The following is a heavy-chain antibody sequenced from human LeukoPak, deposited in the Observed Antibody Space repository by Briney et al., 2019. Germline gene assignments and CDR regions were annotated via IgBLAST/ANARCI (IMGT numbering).Heavy chain of an antibody. Sequence: ASVKVSCKASGYTFTSWDINWVRQATGQGLEWMGWMDPNSANTGYAQKFQGRVTMTRDTSTSTVHMELSSLRSEDTAVYYCARDYEHSSGYFEYWGQGTLVTVSS. CDR1: GYTFTSWD. CDR3: ARDYEHSSGYFEY. D-gene: IGHD3-22*01. V-gene: IGHV1-8*01. CDR2: MDPNSANT. J-gene: IGHJ4*02.